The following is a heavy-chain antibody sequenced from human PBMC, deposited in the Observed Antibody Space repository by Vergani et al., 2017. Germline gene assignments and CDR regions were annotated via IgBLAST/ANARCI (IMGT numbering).Heavy chain of an antibody. CDR1: GGSISSSSYY. V-gene: IGHV4-61*02. J-gene: IGHJ6*02. Sequence: QLQLQESGPGLVKPSETLSLTCTVSGGSISSSSYYWGWIRQPAGKGLEWIGRIYTSGSTNYNPSLKSRVTMSVDTSKNQFSLKLSSVTAADTAVYYCARGTQNIVVVPAYDYYYGMDVWGQGTTVTVSS. CDR2: IYTSGST. CDR3: ARGTQNIVVVPAYDYYYGMDV. D-gene: IGHD2-2*01.